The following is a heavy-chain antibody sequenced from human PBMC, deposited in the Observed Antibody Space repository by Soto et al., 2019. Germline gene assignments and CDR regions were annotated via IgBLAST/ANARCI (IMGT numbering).Heavy chain of an antibody. CDR2: IYYTGST. CDR1: GGSNNNHY. D-gene: IGHD7-27*01. J-gene: IGHJ4*02. V-gene: IGHV4-59*11. Sequence: QVHLQESGPGLVKPSETLSLTCTVSGGSNNNHYWSWIRQPPGKGLEWIGYIYYTGSTNYNPSLKRRVTMSVDTSKNGVSLNLTSLTAADTAIYYCARANWYSEYWGQGTLVTVSS. CDR3: ARANWYSEY.